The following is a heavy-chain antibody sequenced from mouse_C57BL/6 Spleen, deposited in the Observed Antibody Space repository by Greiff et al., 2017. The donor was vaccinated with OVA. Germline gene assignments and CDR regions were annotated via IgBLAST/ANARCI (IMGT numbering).Heavy chain of an antibody. CDR1: GFTFSDAW. CDR2: IRNKANNHAT. Sequence: EVQGVESGGGLVQPGGSMKLSCAASGFTFSDAWMDWVRQSPEKGLEWVAEIRNKANNHATYYAESVKGRFTISRDDSKSSVYLQMNSLRAEDTGIYYCTRNWDFLSGYFDYWGQGTTLTVSS. V-gene: IGHV6-6*01. D-gene: IGHD4-1*01. CDR3: TRNWDFLSGYFDY. J-gene: IGHJ2*01.